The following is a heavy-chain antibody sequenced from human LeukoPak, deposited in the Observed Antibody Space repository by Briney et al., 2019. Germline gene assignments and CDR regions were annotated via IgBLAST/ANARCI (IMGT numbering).Heavy chain of an antibody. V-gene: IGHV3-64*01. CDR1: GFTFSSYA. Sequence: GGSLRLSCAASGFTFSSYAMHWVRPAPGKGLEYLSAINNNGINTYYANTVKGRFTISRDNSKNTLYLQMGSLRAEDMAVYYCARVGSGYSFDYWGQGTLVTVSS. D-gene: IGHD6-25*01. CDR2: INNNGINT. CDR3: ARVGSGYSFDY. J-gene: IGHJ4*02.